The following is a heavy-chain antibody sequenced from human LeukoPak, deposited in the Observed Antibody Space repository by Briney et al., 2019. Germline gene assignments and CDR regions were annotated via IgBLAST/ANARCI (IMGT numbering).Heavy chain of an antibody. D-gene: IGHD3-22*01. V-gene: IGHV3-33*01. CDR3: ARGSGYYPLFDY. Sequence: GGSLRLSCVVSGFXFSXYGMHWXRQAPGKGLEWVAVIWYDGSKEYYIDSVKGRFTISRDNSKNTLYLQMNSLRAEDTAVYYCARGSGYYPLFDYWGQGTLVTVSS. CDR1: GFXFSXYG. CDR2: IWYDGSKE. J-gene: IGHJ4*02.